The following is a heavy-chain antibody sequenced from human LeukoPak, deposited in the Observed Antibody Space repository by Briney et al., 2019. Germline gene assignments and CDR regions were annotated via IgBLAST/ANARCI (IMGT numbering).Heavy chain of an antibody. D-gene: IGHD1-1*01. CDR3: ARASDPWNAASAFFDY. J-gene: IGHJ4*02. V-gene: IGHV1-46*01. CDR2: INPSGGST. Sequence: ASVKVSCKASGYTFTSYYMHWVRQAPGQGLEWMGIINPSGGSTSYAQKFQGRVTMTRDTSTSTVYMELSSLRSEDTAVYYCARASDPWNAASAFFDYWGQGTLVTVSS. CDR1: GYTFTSYY.